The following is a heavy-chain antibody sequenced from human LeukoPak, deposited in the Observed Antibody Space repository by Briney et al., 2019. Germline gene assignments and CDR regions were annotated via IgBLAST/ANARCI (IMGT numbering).Heavy chain of an antibody. CDR2: IRGGGGSA. V-gene: IGHV3-23*01. Sequence: SGGSLRLSCTASGFTFSAYAMMWVRQAPGKGPEGVSAIRGGGGSAFYADSVKGRFTISRDNSKYTLFLQMNSLRAEDTAVYYCARDPNGDYIGAFDMWGPGTMVTVSS. CDR3: ARDPNGDYIGAFDM. CDR1: GFTFSAYA. J-gene: IGHJ3*02. D-gene: IGHD4-17*01.